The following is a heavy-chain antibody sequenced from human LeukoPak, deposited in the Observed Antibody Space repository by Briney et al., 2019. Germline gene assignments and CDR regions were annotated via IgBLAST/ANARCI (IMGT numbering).Heavy chain of an antibody. CDR1: GGSISSGDYY. V-gene: IGHV4-30-4*01. Sequence: SETLSLTCTVSGGSISSGDYYWSWIRQPPGKGLEWIGYIYYSGSTYYNPSLKSRVTISVDRSKNQFSLKLSSVTAADTAVYYCARDGLGGDDFWSGYSDYWGQGTLVTVSS. CDR3: ARDGLGGDDFWSGYSDY. J-gene: IGHJ4*02. CDR2: IYYSGST. D-gene: IGHD3-3*01.